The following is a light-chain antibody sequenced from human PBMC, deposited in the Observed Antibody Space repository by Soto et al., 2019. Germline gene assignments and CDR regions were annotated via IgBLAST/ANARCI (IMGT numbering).Light chain of an antibody. Sequence: QSVLTQPPSVSGAPGQRVTISCTGSSSNIGAGYDVHWYQQRPGTAPKLLIYGNSNRPSGVPDSFSGSKSGTSASLAITGLQAEDEADYYCQSYDSSLSGSVFGGGTELTVL. V-gene: IGLV1-40*01. CDR1: SSNIGAGYD. CDR2: GNS. J-gene: IGLJ2*01. CDR3: QSYDSSLSGSV.